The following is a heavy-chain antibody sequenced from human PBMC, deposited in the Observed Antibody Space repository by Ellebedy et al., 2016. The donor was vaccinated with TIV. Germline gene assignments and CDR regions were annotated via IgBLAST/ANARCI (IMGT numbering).Heavy chain of an antibody. CDR2: ISAGGDRT. CDR3: AKDRLVGDGKPSFDY. J-gene: IGHJ4*02. D-gene: IGHD5-24*01. CDR1: GFTFSTHA. V-gene: IGHV3-23*01. Sequence: GGSLRLSXAASGFTFSTHAMTWVRQAPGKGLDWVSYISAGGDRTYYADSVKGRFTISRDNSKNTLYLQIDSLRAEDTAIYYCAKDRLVGDGKPSFDYWGQGTLVTVSP.